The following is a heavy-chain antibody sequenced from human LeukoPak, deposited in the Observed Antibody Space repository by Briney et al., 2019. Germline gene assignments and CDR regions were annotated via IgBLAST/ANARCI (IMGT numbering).Heavy chain of an antibody. CDR3: ARDVSSYDSSGLHG. D-gene: IGHD3-22*01. Sequence: GGSLRLPCAASGFTFSSYSMNWVRQAPGKGLEWVSYISSSSSTIYYADSVKGRFTISRDNAKNSLYLQMNSLRAEDTAVYNCARDVSSYDSSGLHGWGQGTLVTVSS. CDR2: ISSSSSTI. CDR1: GFTFSSYS. J-gene: IGHJ4*02. V-gene: IGHV3-48*04.